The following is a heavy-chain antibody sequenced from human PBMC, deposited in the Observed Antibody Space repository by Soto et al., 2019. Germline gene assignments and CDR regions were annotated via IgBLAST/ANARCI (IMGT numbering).Heavy chain of an antibody. CDR2: ISSSSSTI. CDR3: ARGGSYYDILTGPPGSFDY. J-gene: IGHJ4*02. V-gene: IGHV3-48*02. D-gene: IGHD3-9*01. Sequence: PGGSLRLSCAASGFTFSSYTMNWVRQAPGKGLEWVSYISSSSSTIYYADSVKGRFTISRDNAKNSLYLQMNSLRDEDTAVYYCARGGSYYDILTGPPGSFDYWGQGTLVTVSS. CDR1: GFTFSSYT.